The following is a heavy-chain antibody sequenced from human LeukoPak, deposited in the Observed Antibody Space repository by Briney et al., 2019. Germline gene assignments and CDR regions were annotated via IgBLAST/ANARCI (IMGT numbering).Heavy chain of an antibody. V-gene: IGHV3-33*06. J-gene: IGHJ4*02. CDR2: IWYDGSNK. D-gene: IGHD3-9*01. CDR1: GFTFSSYG. Sequence: PGRSLRLSCAASGFTFSSYGMHWVRQAPGKGLEWVAVIWYDGSNKYYADSVKGRFTISRDNSKNTLYLQMNSLRAEDTAVYYCAKDGGVLVIGDELDYWGQGTLVTVSS. CDR3: AKDGGVLVIGDELDY.